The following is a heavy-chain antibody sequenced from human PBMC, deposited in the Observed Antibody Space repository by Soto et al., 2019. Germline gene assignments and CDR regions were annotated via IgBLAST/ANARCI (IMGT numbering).Heavy chain of an antibody. Sequence: QVQLVESGGGVVQPGRSLRLSCAASGFTFSSYGMHWVRQAPGKGLEWVAVISYDGSNKYYADSVKGRFTISRDNSKNTLYLQMNSLRAEDTAVYYCAKDHSSSWYYFDYWGQGTLVTVS. CDR3: AKDHSSSWYYFDY. V-gene: IGHV3-30*18. CDR1: GFTFSSYG. D-gene: IGHD6-13*01. CDR2: ISYDGSNK. J-gene: IGHJ4*02.